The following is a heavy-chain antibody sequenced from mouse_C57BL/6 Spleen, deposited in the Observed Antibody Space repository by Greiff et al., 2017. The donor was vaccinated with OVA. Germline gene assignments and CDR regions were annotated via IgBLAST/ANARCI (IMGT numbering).Heavy chain of an antibody. CDR1: GYTFTSYW. CDR3: ARRAYSAWFAY. D-gene: IGHD2-10*01. V-gene: IGHV1-61*01. CDR2: IYPSDSET. Sequence: VQLQQPGAELVRPGSSVKLSCKASGYTFTSYWMDWVKQRPGQGLEWIGNIYPSDSETHYNQKFKDKATLTVDKSSSTAYMQLSSLTSEDSAVYYCARRAYSAWFAYWGQGTLVTVSA. J-gene: IGHJ3*01.